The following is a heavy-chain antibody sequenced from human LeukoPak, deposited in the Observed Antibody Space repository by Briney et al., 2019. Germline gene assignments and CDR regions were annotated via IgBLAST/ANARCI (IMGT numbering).Heavy chain of an antibody. CDR1: GYTFTGYY. D-gene: IGHD6-19*01. V-gene: IGHV1-2*02. CDR2: INPNSGGT. CDR3: ARLAVAGLYYFDY. J-gene: IGHJ4*02. Sequence: ASVKVSCKASGYTFTGYYMHWVRQAPGQGLEWMGWINPNSGGTNYAQKFQGRVTMTRDTSISTAYMELSRLRSDDTAVYYCARLAVAGLYYFDYWGQATLVTVSS.